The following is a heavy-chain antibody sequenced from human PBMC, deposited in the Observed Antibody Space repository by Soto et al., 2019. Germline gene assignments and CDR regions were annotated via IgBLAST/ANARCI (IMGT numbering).Heavy chain of an antibody. Sequence: GASVKVSCKASGGTFSSYAISWVRQAPGQGLEWTGGIIPIFGTANYAQKFQGRVTITADESTSTAYMELSSLRSEDTAVYYCASSGDSAFDYWGQGTLVTVSS. CDR2: IIPIFGTA. CDR3: ASSGDSAFDY. V-gene: IGHV1-69*13. D-gene: IGHD2-15*01. CDR1: GGTFSSYA. J-gene: IGHJ4*02.